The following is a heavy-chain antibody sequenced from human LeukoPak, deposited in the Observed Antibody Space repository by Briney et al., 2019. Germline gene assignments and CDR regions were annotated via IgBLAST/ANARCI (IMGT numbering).Heavy chain of an antibody. J-gene: IGHJ4*02. CDR1: GFTFRSYG. CDR2: IRYDGSNK. D-gene: IGHD3-22*01. V-gene: IGHV3-30*02. Sequence: GGSLRLSCAASGFTFRSYGMHWVRQAPGKGLEWVAFIRYDGSNKYYADSVKGRFTISRDNSKNTLYLQMNSLRAEDTAVYYCXKDQSITVIGGQEYYFDYXXQGTLVTVSS. CDR3: XKDQSITVIGGQEYYFDY.